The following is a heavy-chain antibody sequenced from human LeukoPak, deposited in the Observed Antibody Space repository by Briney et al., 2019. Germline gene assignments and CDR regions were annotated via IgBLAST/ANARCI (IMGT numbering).Heavy chain of an antibody. V-gene: IGHV4-4*02. CDR3: ARGVIAVAGPIDY. J-gene: IGHJ4*02. D-gene: IGHD6-19*01. CDR2: ISHSGIA. CDR1: GGSISSSNW. Sequence: SETLSLTCTVSGGSISSSNWWNWVRQPPGKGLEWIGEISHSGIANYNPSLRSRVTFSVDKSKNQFSLNLRSMTAADTAVYYCARGVIAVAGPIDYWGQGTLVTVSS.